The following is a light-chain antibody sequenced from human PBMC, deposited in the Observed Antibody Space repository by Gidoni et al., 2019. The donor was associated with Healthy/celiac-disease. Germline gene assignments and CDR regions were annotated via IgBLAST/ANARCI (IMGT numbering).Light chain of an antibody. Sequence: QSALTQPPSVSGSPGQSVTISCTGTSSDVGSYNLVSWYQQPPGTAPKLMIYEVSKRPSGVPNRFSGSKSGNTASLTISGLQAEDEADYYCSSYTGSSLVVFGGGTKLTVL. CDR3: SSYTGSSLVV. V-gene: IGLV2-18*02. J-gene: IGLJ2*01. CDR1: SSDVGSYNL. CDR2: EVS.